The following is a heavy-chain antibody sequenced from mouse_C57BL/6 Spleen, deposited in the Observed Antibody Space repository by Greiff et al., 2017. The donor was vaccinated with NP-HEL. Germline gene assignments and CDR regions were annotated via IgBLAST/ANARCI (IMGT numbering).Heavy chain of an antibody. V-gene: IGHV1-52*01. CDR3: AREGPYGSSYVWYFDV. CDR2: IDPSDSET. CDR1: GYTFTSYW. J-gene: IGHJ1*03. D-gene: IGHD1-1*01. Sequence: QVQLKQPGAELVRPGSSVKLSCKASGYTFTSYWMHWVKQRPIQGLEWIGNIDPSDSETHYNQKFKDKATLTVDKSSSTAYMQLSSLTSEDSAVYYCAREGPYGSSYVWYFDVWGTGTTVTVSS.